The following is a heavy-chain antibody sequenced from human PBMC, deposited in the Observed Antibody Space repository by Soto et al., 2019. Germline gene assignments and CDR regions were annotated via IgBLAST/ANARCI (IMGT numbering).Heavy chain of an antibody. CDR3: ASRSPSWDFDI. CDR2: SSGSGSST. V-gene: IGHV3-23*01. CDR1: GFTFSSYA. D-gene: IGHD1-26*01. J-gene: IGHJ3*02. Sequence: EVQLLESGGGLVQPGGSLRLSCAASGFTFSSYAMSWVRQAPGKGLEWVSVSSGSGSSTYYADSVKGRFTISRDNSKNTLYLQMSSLRAEDTAVYYCASRSPSWDFDIWGQGTMVTVSS.